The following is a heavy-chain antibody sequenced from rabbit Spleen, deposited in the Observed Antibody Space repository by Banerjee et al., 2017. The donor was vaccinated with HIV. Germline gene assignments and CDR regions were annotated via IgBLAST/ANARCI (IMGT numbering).Heavy chain of an antibody. Sequence: QSLEESGGDRVKPGASLTLTCTASGFSFSNSYYMCWVRQAPGKGLESIACIYGGDAGSTWYASWAKGRFTISKTSSTTVTLQVTSLTAADTATYFCARGSAAMTMVIIGFYFNLWGQGTLVTV. CDR2: IYGGDAGST. CDR3: ARGSAAMTMVIIGFYFNL. CDR1: GFSFSNSYY. V-gene: IGHV1S40*01. D-gene: IGHD2-1*01. J-gene: IGHJ4*01.